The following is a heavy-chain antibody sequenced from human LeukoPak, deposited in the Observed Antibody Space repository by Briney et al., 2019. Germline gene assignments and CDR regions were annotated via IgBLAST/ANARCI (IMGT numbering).Heavy chain of an antibody. CDR2: IYTSGST. V-gene: IGHV4-4*07. D-gene: IGHD6-13*01. J-gene: IGHJ6*02. CDR3: ARDSSTSSWYRYYYGMDV. Sequence: KPSDPLSLTCTVSGRPISSYYWLWLRQPAGKGLEWIGRIYTSGSTNYNPSLKSRVTISLDTSKNQFSLKLSSVTAADTAVYYCARDSSTSSWYRYYYGMDVWGQGTTVTVSS. CDR1: GRPISSYY.